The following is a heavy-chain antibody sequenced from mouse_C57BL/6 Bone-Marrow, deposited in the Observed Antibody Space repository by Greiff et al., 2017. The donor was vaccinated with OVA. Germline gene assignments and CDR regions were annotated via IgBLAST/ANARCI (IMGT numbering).Heavy chain of an antibody. D-gene: IGHD2-3*01. CDR2: IYPRSGNT. J-gene: IGHJ3*01. CDR3: ARGGVYDGYFAY. CDR1: GYTFTSYG. Sequence: VKLMESGAELARPGASVKLSCKASGYTFTSYGISWVKQRTGQGLEWIGEIYPRSGNTYYNEKFKGKATLTADKSSSTAYMELRSLTSEDSAVYFCARGGVYDGYFAYWGQGTLVTVSA. V-gene: IGHV1-81*01.